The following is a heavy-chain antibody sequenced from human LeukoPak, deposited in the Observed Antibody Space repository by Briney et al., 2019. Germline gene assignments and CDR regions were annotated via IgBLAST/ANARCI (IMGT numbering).Heavy chain of an antibody. CDR2: IRYDGSNK. CDR1: GFTFSSYG. Sequence: GGPLRLSCAASGFTFSSYGMHWVRQAPGKGLEWVAFIRYDGSNKYYADSVKGRFTISRDNSKNTLYLQMNSLRAEDTAVYYCAKVILGSGYLFDYWGQGTLVTVSS. CDR3: AKVILGSGYLFDY. D-gene: IGHD3-22*01. V-gene: IGHV3-30*02. J-gene: IGHJ4*02.